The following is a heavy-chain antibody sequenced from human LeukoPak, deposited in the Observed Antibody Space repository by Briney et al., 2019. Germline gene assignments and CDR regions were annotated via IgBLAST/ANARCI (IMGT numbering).Heavy chain of an antibody. Sequence: PSETLSLTCAVYGGSFSGYYWSWIRQPPGKGLEWIGEINHSGSTNYNPSLKSRVTISVDTSKNQFSLKLSSVTAADTAVYYCARYLADYPYYYYGMDVWGQGTTVTVSS. V-gene: IGHV4-34*01. CDR3: ARYLADYPYYYYGMDV. J-gene: IGHJ6*02. CDR1: GGSFSGYY. D-gene: IGHD4/OR15-4a*01. CDR2: INHSGST.